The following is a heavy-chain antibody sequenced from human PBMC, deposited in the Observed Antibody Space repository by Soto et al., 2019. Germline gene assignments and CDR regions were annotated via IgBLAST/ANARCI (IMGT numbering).Heavy chain of an antibody. Sequence: EVYLVESGGGSVQPGGSLSLSCAASGFTFSDHYMNWVRQAPGKGLEWVGRSRNRANGYTTEYAASVKGRFTISRDDSKNSLYLQMSYLETEDTAIYYCDRDLTATGTYYFDLWGQGTLVTVSS. CDR1: GFTFSDHY. J-gene: IGHJ4*02. CDR3: DRDLTATGTYYFDL. D-gene: IGHD1-7*01. CDR2: SRNRANGYTT. V-gene: IGHV3-72*01.